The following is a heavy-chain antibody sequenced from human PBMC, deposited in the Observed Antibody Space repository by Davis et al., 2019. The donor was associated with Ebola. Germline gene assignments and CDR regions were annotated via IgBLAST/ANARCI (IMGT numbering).Heavy chain of an antibody. D-gene: IGHD3-3*01. J-gene: IGHJ5*02. V-gene: IGHV3-48*04. Sequence: GKSLKLSCTASGFTFIYYTMNWVRQAPGKVLDWVSYISSSSSTIYYADSVKDGFTISRDNAKSSLYLQMNSLTAGDAAVYYCARVSFGVVVGWFDPWGQGTLVTVSS. CDR3: ARVSFGVVVGWFDP. CDR2: ISSSSSTI. CDR1: GFTFIYYT.